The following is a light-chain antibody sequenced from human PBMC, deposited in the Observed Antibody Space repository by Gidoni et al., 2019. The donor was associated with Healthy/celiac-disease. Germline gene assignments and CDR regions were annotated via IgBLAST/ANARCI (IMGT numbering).Light chain of an antibody. V-gene: IGKV4-1*01. CDR3: QQYYSTPWT. Sequence: DIVMTQSPDSLAVSLGERATINCKSSQSVLYSSNNKNYLAWYQQKPGQPPKLLIYWASTRESGVPDRCSGSGSGTDSPLTISSLQAEDVAVYYCQQYYSTPWTFGQGTKVEIK. CDR2: WAS. CDR1: QSVLYSSNNKNY. J-gene: IGKJ1*01.